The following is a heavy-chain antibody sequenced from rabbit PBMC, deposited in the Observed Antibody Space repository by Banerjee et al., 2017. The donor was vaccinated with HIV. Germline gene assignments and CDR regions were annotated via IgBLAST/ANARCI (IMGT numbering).Heavy chain of an antibody. D-gene: IGHD7-1*01. V-gene: IGHV1S45*01. J-gene: IGHJ4*01. Sequence: QEQLVESGGGLVQPEGSLTLTCTASGFSFSSSYYMCWVRQAPGKGLEWIGCIYTGSGSTYYASWAKGRFTISKTSSTTVTLQMTSLTAADTATYFCARDTGNGGDGYSWGFDLWGPGTLVTVS. CDR1: GFSFSSSYY. CDR2: IYTGSGST. CDR3: ARDTGNGGDGYSWGFDL.